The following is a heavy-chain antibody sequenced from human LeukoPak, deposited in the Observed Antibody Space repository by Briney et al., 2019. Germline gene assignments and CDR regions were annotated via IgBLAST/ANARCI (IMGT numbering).Heavy chain of an antibody. J-gene: IGHJ5*01. Sequence: SETLSLTCTVSGGSISSYYWSWIRQPPGKGLEWIGFIYYSGRTNYNPSLKSRVTILVDTTKNQFSLRLSSVTAADTAVYYCARTGSYDTNGLDSWGHGTLVIVSS. CDR2: IYYSGRT. CDR3: ARTGSYDTNGLDS. CDR1: GGSISSYY. V-gene: IGHV4-59*08. D-gene: IGHD2-8*01.